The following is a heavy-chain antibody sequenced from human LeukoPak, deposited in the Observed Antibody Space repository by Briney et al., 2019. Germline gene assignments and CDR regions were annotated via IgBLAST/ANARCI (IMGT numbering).Heavy chain of an antibody. CDR3: TTLYDSSGYYYADHAFDI. CDR2: IKSKTDGGTT. Sequence: PGGSLRLSCPASGLTFSNAWMSWVRQAPGKGLEWVGRIKSKTDGGTTDYAAPVKGRFTISRDDSKNTLYLQMNSLKTEDTAVYYCTTLYDSSGYYYADHAFDIWGQGTMVTVSS. D-gene: IGHD3-22*01. V-gene: IGHV3-15*01. J-gene: IGHJ3*02. CDR1: GLTFSNAW.